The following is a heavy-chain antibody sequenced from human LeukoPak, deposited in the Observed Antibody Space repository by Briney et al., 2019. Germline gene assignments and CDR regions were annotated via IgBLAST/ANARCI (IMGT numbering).Heavy chain of an antibody. J-gene: IGHJ6*02. V-gene: IGHV6-1*01. D-gene: IGHD6-6*01. CDR3: AGAVYSSSLTYYYGMVV. CDR2: TYYRSKWYN. Sequence: SQTLSLTCAISGDSVSSNSAAWNWIRQSPSRGLEWLGRTYYRSKWYNDYAVSVKSRITINPDTSKNQFSLQLNSVTPEDTAVYYCAGAVYSSSLTYYYGMVVWGQGTTVTVSS. CDR1: GDSVSSNSAA.